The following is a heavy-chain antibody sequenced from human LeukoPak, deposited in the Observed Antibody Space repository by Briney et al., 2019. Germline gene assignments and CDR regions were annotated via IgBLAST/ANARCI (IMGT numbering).Heavy chain of an antibody. CDR2: IKQDGNEK. V-gene: IGHV3-7*01. CDR1: GFTFSNYW. Sequence: GGSLRLSCAASGFTFSNYWMSWVRQAPGKGLEWVASIKQDGNEKYYVDSVKGRFTISRDNAKNSLYLQMNSLRAEDTAVYYCASGQQLGYWGQGTLVTVSS. CDR3: ASGQQLGY. D-gene: IGHD6-6*01. J-gene: IGHJ4*02.